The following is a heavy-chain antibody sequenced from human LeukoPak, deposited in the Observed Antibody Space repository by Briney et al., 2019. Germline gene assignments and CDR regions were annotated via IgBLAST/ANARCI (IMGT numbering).Heavy chain of an antibody. V-gene: IGHV3-33*01. Sequence: GRSLRLSCVASGFTFSYYGMHWVRQAPGKGLEWVAVIWNDGSNKYYGDSVKGRFTISRDNSQYTLYLQMNSLRAEDTAVYYCARVSSRTTCPDCYYMDVWGKGTTVTVSS. CDR1: GFTFSYYG. CDR2: IWNDGSNK. J-gene: IGHJ6*03. CDR3: ARVSSRTTCPDCYYMDV. D-gene: IGHD2-2*01.